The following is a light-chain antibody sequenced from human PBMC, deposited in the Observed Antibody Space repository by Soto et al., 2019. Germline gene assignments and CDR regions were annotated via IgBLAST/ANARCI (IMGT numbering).Light chain of an antibody. CDR2: DVS. V-gene: IGLV2-14*01. Sequence: QSVLTQPASVSGSPGQSITISCTGTSSDVGGYNYVSWYQQHPGKAPKLMIYDVSNRPSGVSNRFSGSKSGNTASLTISGLQAEDEADYYCSSYTNSSTPWGFGGGTKLTVL. CDR1: SSDVGGYNY. CDR3: SSYTNSSTPWG. J-gene: IGLJ2*01.